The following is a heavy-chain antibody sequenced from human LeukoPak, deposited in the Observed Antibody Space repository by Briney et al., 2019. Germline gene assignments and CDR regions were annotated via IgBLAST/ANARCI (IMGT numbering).Heavy chain of an antibody. CDR1: GYTFTGYY. J-gene: IGHJ3*02. V-gene: IGHV1-2*02. CDR3: ARDGSSWGALEDSAFYI. D-gene: IGHD7-27*01. CDR2: INPNSGGT. Sequence: ASVTVSFKASGYTFTGYYMHWVRQAPGQGLEWMGWINPNSGGTNYAQKFQGRVTMTRDTSISTAYMELSRLRSDDTAVYYCARDGSSWGALEDSAFYIWGQGTMVTVSS.